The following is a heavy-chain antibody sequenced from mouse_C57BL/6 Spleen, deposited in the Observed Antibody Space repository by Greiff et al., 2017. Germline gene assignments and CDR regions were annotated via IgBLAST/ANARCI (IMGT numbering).Heavy chain of an antibody. V-gene: IGHV1-85*01. CDR2: IYPRDGST. D-gene: IGHD1-1*01. CDR1: GYTFTSYD. J-gene: IGHJ2*01. CDR3: AREGLSYGSSYGY. Sequence: LEESGPELVKPGASVKLSCKASGYTFTSYDINWVKQRPGQGLEWIGWIYPRDGSTKYNEKFKGKATLTVDTSSSTAYMELHSLTSEDSAVYFCAREGLSYGSSYGYWGQGTTLTVSS.